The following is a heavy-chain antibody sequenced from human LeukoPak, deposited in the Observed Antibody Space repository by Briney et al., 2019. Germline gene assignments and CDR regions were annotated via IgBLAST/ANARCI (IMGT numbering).Heavy chain of an antibody. D-gene: IGHD3-22*01. Sequence: SETLSLTCTVSGGSIRSYYWSWIRQPPGKGLEWIGYIYYSGTTNYNPSLKSRLTISVDTSKNQFSLKLSSVTAADTAVYYCARGGPRDYYDTSGYHDFWGQGTLVIVSS. V-gene: IGHV4-59*01. CDR2: IYYSGTT. J-gene: IGHJ4*02. CDR1: GGSIRSYY. CDR3: ARGGPRDYYDTSGYHDF.